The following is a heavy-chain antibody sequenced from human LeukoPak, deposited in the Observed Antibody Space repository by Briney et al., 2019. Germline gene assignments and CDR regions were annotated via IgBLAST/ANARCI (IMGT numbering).Heavy chain of an antibody. CDR3: ARVARGYCSGGSCYSGWFDP. D-gene: IGHD2-15*01. CDR2: IIPIFGTA. V-gene: IGHV1-69*06. J-gene: IGHJ5*02. Sequence: GSSVKVSCKASGGTFRSYAISWVRQAPGQGLEWMGGIIPIFGTANYAQKFQGRVTITADKSTSTAYMELSSLRSEDTAVYYCARVARGYCSGGSCYSGWFDPWGQGTLVTVSS. CDR1: GGTFRSYA.